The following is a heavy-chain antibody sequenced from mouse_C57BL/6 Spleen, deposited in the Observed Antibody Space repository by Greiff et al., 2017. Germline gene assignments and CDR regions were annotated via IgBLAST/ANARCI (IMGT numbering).Heavy chain of an antibody. J-gene: IGHJ1*03. CDR1: GYTFTSYG. V-gene: IGHV1-81*01. CDR3: ARSGGYYDDWYFDV. D-gene: IGHD2-3*01. CDR2: IYPRSGNT. Sequence: VQLKESGAELARPGASVKLSCKASGYTFTSYGISWVKQRTGQGLEWIGEIYPRSGNTYYNEKFKGKATLTADKSSSTAYMELRSLTSEDSAVYFCARSGGYYDDWYFDVWGTGTTVTVSS.